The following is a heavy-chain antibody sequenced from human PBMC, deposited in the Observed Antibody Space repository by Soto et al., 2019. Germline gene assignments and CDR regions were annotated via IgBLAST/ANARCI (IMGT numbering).Heavy chain of an antibody. CDR1: GFTFSTFA. J-gene: IGHJ4*02. Sequence: EVQLLDSGGGLVQPGGSLRLSCAASGFTFSTFAMSWVRQAPGKGLEWVSVISGSGHSTYYADSVKGRFTISRDNSKNTLYLQMNRLRAEDTAVYYCAKGASGNYWGGYNFDYWGQGTLVTVSS. V-gene: IGHV3-23*01. CDR2: ISGSGHST. D-gene: IGHD5-12*01. CDR3: AKGASGNYWGGYNFDY.